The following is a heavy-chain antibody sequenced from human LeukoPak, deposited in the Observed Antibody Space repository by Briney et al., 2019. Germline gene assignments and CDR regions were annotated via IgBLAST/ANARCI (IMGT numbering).Heavy chain of an antibody. V-gene: IGHV1-18*01. CDR2: ISAYNGNT. CDR3: ARLEVGAISYFDY. D-gene: IGHD1-26*01. CDR1: GYTFTSYG. J-gene: IGHJ4*02. Sequence: EASVKVSCKASGYTFTSYGITWLRQAPGQGLEWMGWISAYNGNTNYAQNLQGRVTMTTDTSTSTAYMELRSLRSDDTAVYYCARLEVGAISYFDYWGQGTLVTVSS.